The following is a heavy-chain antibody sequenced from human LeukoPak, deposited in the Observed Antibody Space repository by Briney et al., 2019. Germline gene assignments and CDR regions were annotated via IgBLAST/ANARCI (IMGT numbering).Heavy chain of an antibody. CDR1: GGSISSYY. Sequence: SETLSLTCTVSGGSISSYYWSWIRQPPGKGLEWIGYIYYSGSTNYNPSLKSRVTISVDTSKTQFSLKLTSVTAADTAVYYCASYPLADTRDWFDPWGQGTLVTVSS. J-gene: IGHJ5*02. CDR3: ASYPLADTRDWFDP. V-gene: IGHV4-59*08. D-gene: IGHD2-15*01. CDR2: IYYSGST.